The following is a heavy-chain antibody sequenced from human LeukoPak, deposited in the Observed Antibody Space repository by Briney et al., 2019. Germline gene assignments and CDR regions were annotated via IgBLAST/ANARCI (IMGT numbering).Heavy chain of an antibody. V-gene: IGHV4-59*01. CDR1: GGSISSYY. J-gene: IGHJ4*02. Sequence: PSETLSLTCTVSGGSISSYYWSWIRQPPGKGLEWIGYIYYSGSTNYNPSLKSRVTISVDTSKNQFSPKLSSVTAADTAVYYCARGYLGSGCDYWGQGTLVTVSS. CDR2: IYYSGST. CDR3: ARGYLGSGCDY. D-gene: IGHD6-19*01.